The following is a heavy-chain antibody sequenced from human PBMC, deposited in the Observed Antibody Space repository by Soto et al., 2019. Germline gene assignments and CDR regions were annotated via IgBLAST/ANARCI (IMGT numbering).Heavy chain of an antibody. CDR3: ARVGELLRGGFDY. Sequence: QVQLVQSGAEVKKPGSSVKVSCKASGGTFSSYSISWVRQAPGQGLEWMGGIIPIFGTANYAQKFQGRVTITAAESTRTAYMELSSLRSEDTAVSYCARVGELLRGGFDYWGQGTLVTVSS. CDR1: GGTFSSYS. D-gene: IGHD2-15*01. CDR2: IIPIFGTA. V-gene: IGHV1-69*01. J-gene: IGHJ4*02.